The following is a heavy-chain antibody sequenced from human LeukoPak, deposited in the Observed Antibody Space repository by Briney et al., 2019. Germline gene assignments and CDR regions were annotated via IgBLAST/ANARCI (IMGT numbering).Heavy chain of an antibody. D-gene: IGHD4-17*01. V-gene: IGHV4-59*01. J-gene: IGHJ5*02. CDR3: ARDRNLNGERWFDP. CDR1: GGSISSYY. Sequence: SETLSLTCTVSGGSISSYYWSWIRQPPGKGPEWVGYVHYSGDTNYNTSLKSRVTISVDTAKNQFSLKLTSVTAADTAIYYCARDRNLNGERWFDPWGQGILVTVSS. CDR2: VHYSGDT.